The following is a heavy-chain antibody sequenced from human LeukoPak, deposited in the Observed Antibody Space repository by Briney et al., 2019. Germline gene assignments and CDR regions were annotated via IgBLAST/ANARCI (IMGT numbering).Heavy chain of an antibody. D-gene: IGHD1-14*01. CDR3: ARGRMLPSFDY. CDR1: GGSFSGYY. Sequence: SETLSLTCAVYGGSFSGYYWSWIRQPPGKGLEWIGEINHSGSTNYNPSLKSRVTISVDTSKNQFSLKLSSVTAADTAVYYCARGRMLPSFDYWAREPWSPSPQ. J-gene: IGHJ4*02. V-gene: IGHV4-34*01. CDR2: INHSGST.